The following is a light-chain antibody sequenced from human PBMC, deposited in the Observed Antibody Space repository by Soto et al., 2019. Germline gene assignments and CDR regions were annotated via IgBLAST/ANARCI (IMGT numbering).Light chain of an antibody. J-gene: IGKJ1*01. CDR3: QNFDSAPQT. Sequence: DIQMTQSPSSLSASVGDRVTITCRASQGISNYLAWYQQKPGKVPKLLIYAASTLQSGVPSRFRGGGSGTEFTLTISSLQPEDAASYYYQNFDSAPQTFGQGTKVDIK. CDR2: AAS. V-gene: IGKV1-27*01. CDR1: QGISNY.